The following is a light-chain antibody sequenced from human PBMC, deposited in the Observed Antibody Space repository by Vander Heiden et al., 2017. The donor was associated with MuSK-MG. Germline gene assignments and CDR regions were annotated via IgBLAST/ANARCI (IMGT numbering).Light chain of an antibody. J-gene: IGLJ2*01. CDR3: CSYAGSSTVV. CDR1: SSDVGSYNL. V-gene: IGLV2-23*01. CDR2: EGS. Sequence: QSALTQPASESGSPGQSITISCTGTSSDVGSYNLVSWYQQHPGKAPKLMIYEGSKRSSGVSNRFSGSKSGNTASLTISGLQAEDEADYYCCSYAGSSTVVFGGGTKLTVL.